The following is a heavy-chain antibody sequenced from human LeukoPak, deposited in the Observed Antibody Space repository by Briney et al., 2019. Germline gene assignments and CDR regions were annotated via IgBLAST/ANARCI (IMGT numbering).Heavy chain of an antibody. CDR2: TYYSGST. D-gene: IGHD3-10*01. CDR3: ARDSANYYGSGSYPLDP. Sequence: SETLSLTCTVSGGSISSHYWSWIRQPPGKGLEWIGYTYYSGSTNYNPSLKSRVTVSVDTSKNQFSLKLSSVTAADTAVYYCARDSANYYGSGSYPLDPWGQGTLVTVSS. V-gene: IGHV4-59*11. J-gene: IGHJ5*02. CDR1: GGSISSHY.